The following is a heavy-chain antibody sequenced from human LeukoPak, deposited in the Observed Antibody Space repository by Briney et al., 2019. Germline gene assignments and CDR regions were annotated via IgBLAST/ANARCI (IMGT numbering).Heavy chain of an antibody. CDR1: GFTFSSYW. CDR3: ARDYDFWSGSYYYYYYMDV. D-gene: IGHD3-3*01. V-gene: IGHV3-74*01. Sequence: PGGSLILSCAASGFTFSSYWMHWVRQAPGKGLVWVSRINSDGSSTSYADSVKGRFTISRDNAKNTLYLQMNSLRAEDTAVYYCARDYDFWSGSYYYYYYMDVWGKGTTVTVSS. CDR2: INSDGSST. J-gene: IGHJ6*03.